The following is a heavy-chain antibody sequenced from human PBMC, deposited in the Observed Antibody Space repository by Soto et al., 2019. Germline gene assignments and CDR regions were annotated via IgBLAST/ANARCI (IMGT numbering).Heavy chain of an antibody. CDR1: GFTFSGST. CDR3: TRQHLDVPVASAIDY. CDR2: IPSKTNTYAT. D-gene: IGHD6-19*01. Sequence: EVQLVESGGGLVQPGGSLKLSCAASGFTFSGSTIHWVRQTSGKGLEWVGRIPSKTNTYATAYAASVKGRFTISRDDSKNTAYLQMNSLKTEVTAVYYCTRQHLDVPVASAIDYWGQGTLVTVSS. J-gene: IGHJ4*02. V-gene: IGHV3-73*02.